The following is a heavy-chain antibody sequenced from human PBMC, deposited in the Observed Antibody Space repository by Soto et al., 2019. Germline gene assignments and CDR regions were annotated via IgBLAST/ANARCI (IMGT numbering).Heavy chain of an antibody. V-gene: IGHV3-66*01. J-gene: IGHJ4*02. Sequence: EVQLVESGGGLVQPGESLRLSCAASEFSVSSNYMSWVRQAPGKGLEWVSVIYASGTTCYADSVRGRFTISRDASNNTLYLQMNCLRAEDTAFYYCARNPYWFTSGCYYTDYWGQGTQVTVSS. D-gene: IGHD2-2*01. CDR3: ARNPYWFTSGCYYTDY. CDR1: EFSVSSNY. CDR2: IYASGTT.